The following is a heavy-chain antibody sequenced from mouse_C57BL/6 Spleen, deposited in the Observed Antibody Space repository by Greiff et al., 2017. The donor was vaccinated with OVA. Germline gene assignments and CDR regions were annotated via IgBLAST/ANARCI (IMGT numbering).Heavy chain of an antibody. CDR1: GFTFSDYG. CDR3: ARHSNYRAMDY. J-gene: IGHJ4*01. D-gene: IGHD2-5*01. V-gene: IGHV5-15*04. Sequence: EVKLEESGGGLVQPGGSLKLSCAASGFTFSDYGMAWVRQAPRKGPEWVAFISNLAYSIYYADTVTGRFTISRENAKNTLYLEMSSLRSEDTAMYYCARHSNYRAMDYWGQGTSVTVSS. CDR2: ISNLAYSI.